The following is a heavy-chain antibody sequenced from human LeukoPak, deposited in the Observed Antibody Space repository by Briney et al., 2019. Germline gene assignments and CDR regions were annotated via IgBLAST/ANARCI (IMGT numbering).Heavy chain of an antibody. J-gene: IGHJ4*02. Sequence: PSETLSLTCTVSGGSISSYYWSWIRQPPGKGLEWIGSIYYSGSTYYNPSLKSRVTISVDTSKNQFSLKLSSVTAADTAVYYCARGGGIVGASDFDYWGQGTLVTVSS. CDR1: GGSISSYY. V-gene: IGHV4-59*05. CDR2: IYYSGST. CDR3: ARGGGIVGASDFDY. D-gene: IGHD1-26*01.